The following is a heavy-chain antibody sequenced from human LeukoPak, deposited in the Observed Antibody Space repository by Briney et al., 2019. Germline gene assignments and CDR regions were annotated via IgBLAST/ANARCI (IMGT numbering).Heavy chain of an antibody. CDR3: ARGYHGGGSCYLDY. D-gene: IGHD2-15*01. CDR1: GGSFSGYY. J-gene: IGHJ4*02. Sequence: PSETLSLTCAVYGGSFSGYYWSWIRQPPGKGLEWIGEINHSGSTNYNPSLKSRVTISVDTSKNQFSLKLSSVTAADTAVYYCARGYHGGGSCYLDYWGQGTLVTVSS. CDR2: INHSGST. V-gene: IGHV4-34*01.